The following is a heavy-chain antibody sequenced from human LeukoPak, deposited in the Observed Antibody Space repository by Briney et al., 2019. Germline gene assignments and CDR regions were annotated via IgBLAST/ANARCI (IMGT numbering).Heavy chain of an antibody. J-gene: IGHJ4*02. V-gene: IGHV3-30*02. CDR3: AKDVLGYCSSTSCL. CDR1: GFTFSSYG. D-gene: IGHD2-2*01. CDR2: IRYDGSNK. Sequence: PGGSLRLSCAASGFTFSSYGMHWVRQAPGTGLEWVAFIRYDGSNKYYADSVKGRFTISRDNSKNTLYLQMNSLRAEDTAVYYCAKDVLGYCSSTSCLWGQGTLVTVSS.